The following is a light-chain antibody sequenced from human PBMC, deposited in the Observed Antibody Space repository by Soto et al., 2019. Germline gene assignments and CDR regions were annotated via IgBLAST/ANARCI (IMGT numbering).Light chain of an antibody. CDR2: GAS. CDR3: QQYDDSLSSFT. V-gene: IGKV3-20*01. J-gene: IGKJ2*01. Sequence: EIVLTQSPGTLSLSPGERATLSCRASQSVSSSYLAWYQQKPGQAPRLLIYGASYRATGIPDRFSGRGSGTDFTLTISLLEPEDFAVYYCQQYDDSLSSFTFGQGTNLEIK. CDR1: QSVSSSY.